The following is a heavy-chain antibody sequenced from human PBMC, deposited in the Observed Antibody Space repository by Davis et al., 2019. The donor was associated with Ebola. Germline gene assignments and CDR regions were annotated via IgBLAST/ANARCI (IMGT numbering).Heavy chain of an antibody. CDR3: AKDQDNSSWYLSWYFDL. CDR1: GFTFSSYG. J-gene: IGHJ2*01. Sequence: GGSLRLSCAASGFTFSSYGMHWVRQAPGKGLEWVAVIWYDGSNKYYADSVKGRFTISRHNSKNTLFLQMNSLRAEDTAVYYCAKDQDNSSWYLSWYFDLWGRGTLVTVSS. V-gene: IGHV3-33*06. CDR2: IWYDGSNK. D-gene: IGHD6-13*01.